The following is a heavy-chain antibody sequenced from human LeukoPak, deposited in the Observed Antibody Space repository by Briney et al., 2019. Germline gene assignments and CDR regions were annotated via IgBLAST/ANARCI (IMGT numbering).Heavy chain of an antibody. Sequence: SETLSLTCTVSGGSISSYYWSWIRQPAGKGLEWIGRIYTSGSTNYNPSLKSRVTMSVDTSKNQFSLKLSSVTAADTAVYYCATTEGRVTAAASFTFDYGGQGTLVTVSS. CDR1: GGSISSYY. J-gene: IGHJ4*02. CDR2: IYTSGST. D-gene: IGHD6-13*01. V-gene: IGHV4-4*07. CDR3: ATTEGRVTAAASFTFDY.